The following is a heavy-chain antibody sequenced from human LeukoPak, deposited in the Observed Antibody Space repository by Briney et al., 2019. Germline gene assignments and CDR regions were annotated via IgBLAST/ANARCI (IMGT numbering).Heavy chain of an antibody. CDR3: ARGLYGDYPTYYMDV. CDR2: IYYSGST. V-gene: IGHV4-59*01. CDR1: GGSISSYY. D-gene: IGHD4-17*01. J-gene: IGHJ6*03. Sequence: SETLSLTCTVSGGSISSYYWSWIRQPPGKGLEWIGYIYYSGSTNYNPSLKSRVTISVDTSKNQFSLKLSSVTAADTAVYYCARGLYGDYPTYYMDVWGKGTTVTVSS.